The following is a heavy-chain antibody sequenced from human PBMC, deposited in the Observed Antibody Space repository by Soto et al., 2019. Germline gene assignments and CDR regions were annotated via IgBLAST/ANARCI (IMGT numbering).Heavy chain of an antibody. CDR1: GFTFSTYS. V-gene: IGHV3-48*01. CDR3: ARDPTSDIVLMVYATHDAFDI. J-gene: IGHJ3*02. Sequence: LRLSCAASGFTFSTYSMNWVRQTPGKGLEWVSYISSSSSTIYYAESVKGRFTISRDNAKNSLYLQMNSLRAEDTAVYYCARDPTSDIVLMVYATHDAFDIWGRGTSVTVSS. D-gene: IGHD2-8*01. CDR2: ISSSSSTI.